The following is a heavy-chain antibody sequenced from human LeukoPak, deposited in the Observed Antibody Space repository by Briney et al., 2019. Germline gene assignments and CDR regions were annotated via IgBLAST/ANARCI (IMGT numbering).Heavy chain of an antibody. D-gene: IGHD3-10*01. Sequence: SGTLSLTCAVSGGSISSSNWWSWIRQPPGKGLEWIGEIYHSGSTNYNPSLKSRVTISVDTSKNQFSLKLSSVTAADTAVYYCARFLYYGSGIRPAKRYNWFDPWGQGTLVTVSS. V-gene: IGHV4-4*02. CDR1: GGSISSSNW. CDR3: ARFLYYGSGIRPAKRYNWFDP. CDR2: IYHSGST. J-gene: IGHJ5*02.